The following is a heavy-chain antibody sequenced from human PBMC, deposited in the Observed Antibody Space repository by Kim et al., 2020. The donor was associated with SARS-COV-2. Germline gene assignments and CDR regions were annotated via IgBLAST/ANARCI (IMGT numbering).Heavy chain of an antibody. J-gene: IGHJ4*02. CDR3: ARDQSSSWLERLGY. CDR1: GFTFSSYA. Sequence: GGSLRLSCAASGFTFSSYAMHWVRQAPGKGLEWVAVISYDGSNKYYADSVKGRFTISRDNSKNTLYLQMNSLRAEDTAVYYCARDQSSSWLERLGYWGQGTLVTVSS. V-gene: IGHV3-30-3*01. D-gene: IGHD6-13*01. CDR2: ISYDGSNK.